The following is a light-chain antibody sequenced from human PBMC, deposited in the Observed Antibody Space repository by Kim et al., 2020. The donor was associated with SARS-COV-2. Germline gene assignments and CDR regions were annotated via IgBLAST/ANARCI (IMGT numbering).Light chain of an antibody. Sequence: QPVLAQPPSASGTPGERVNISCSGSTSNIGSNTVTWLQQLPGTAPKLLIYSNNQRPSGVPDRFSGSKSGTSASLAISGLQSEDEAAYYCTVWDDSLNGRVFGGGTKLTVL. V-gene: IGLV1-44*01. CDR3: TVWDDSLNGRV. J-gene: IGLJ3*02. CDR2: SNN. CDR1: TSNIGSNT.